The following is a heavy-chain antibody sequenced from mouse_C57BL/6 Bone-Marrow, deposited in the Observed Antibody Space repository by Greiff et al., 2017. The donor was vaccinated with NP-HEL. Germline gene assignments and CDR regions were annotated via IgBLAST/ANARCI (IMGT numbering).Heavy chain of an antibody. CDR2: IYPRSGNT. CDR3: ARLGVYYGNYGGYYAMDY. J-gene: IGHJ4*01. D-gene: IGHD2-1*01. V-gene: IGHV1-81*01. CDR1: GYTFTSYG. Sequence: QVQLKQSGAELARPGASVKLSCKASGYTFTSYGISWVKQRTGQGLEWIGEIYPRSGNTYYTEKFKGKAPLTADKSSSTAYMELRSLTSEDSAVYFCARLGVYYGNYGGYYAMDYWGQGTSVTVSS.